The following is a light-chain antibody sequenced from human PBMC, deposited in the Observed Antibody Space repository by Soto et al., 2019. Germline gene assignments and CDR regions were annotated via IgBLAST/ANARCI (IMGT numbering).Light chain of an antibody. CDR3: SSHTLSNALKIV. CDR2: EVT. V-gene: IGLV2-14*01. J-gene: IGLJ1*01. CDR1: RRDVGGYNY. Sequence: QSVLTQPASVSGSPGQSITISCTGTRRDVGGYNYVSWYQQYPGKSPKRLIYEVTHRPSGVSHRFSGSKSGNTASLTISGLHAEDEDDDYCSSHTLSNALKIVFGTGATLIVL.